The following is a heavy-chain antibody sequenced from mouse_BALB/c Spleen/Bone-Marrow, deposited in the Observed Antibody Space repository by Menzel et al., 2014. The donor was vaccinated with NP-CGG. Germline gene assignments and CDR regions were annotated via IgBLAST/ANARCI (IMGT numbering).Heavy chain of an antibody. CDR1: GFNIKDTY. V-gene: IGHV14-3*02. CDR2: IDTANGNT. CDR3: ARYGNGLMDY. Sequence: VQLKESGAELVKPGASVKLSCTASGFNIKDTYMRWVKQRPEQGLEWIGRIDTANGNTKYDPKFQGKATITADTSSNTAYLQLSSLTSEDTAVYYCARYGNGLMDYWGQGTSVTVSS. J-gene: IGHJ4*01. D-gene: IGHD2-1*01.